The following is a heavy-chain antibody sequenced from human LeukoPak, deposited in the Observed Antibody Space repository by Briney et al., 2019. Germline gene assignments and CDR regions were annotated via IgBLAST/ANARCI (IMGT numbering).Heavy chain of an antibody. CDR3: ARLVAARPTNWFDP. Sequence: SETLSLTCTVSGGSISSYYWSWIRQPPGEGLEWIGYIYYSGSTNYNPSLKSRVTISVDTSKNQFSLKLSSVTAADTAVYYCARLVAARPTNWFDPWGQGTLVTVSS. V-gene: IGHV4-59*01. D-gene: IGHD6-6*01. CDR2: IYYSGST. J-gene: IGHJ5*02. CDR1: GGSISSYY.